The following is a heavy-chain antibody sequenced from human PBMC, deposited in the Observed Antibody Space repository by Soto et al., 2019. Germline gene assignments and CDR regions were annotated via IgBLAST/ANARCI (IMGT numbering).Heavy chain of an antibody. CDR2: INAGNGNT. CDR3: ARLLRFLEWLPYYYMDV. Sequence: EASVKVSCKASGYTFTSYAMHWVRQAPGQRLEWMGWINAGNGNTKYAQKFQGRVTITRDTSTSTAYMELSSLRSEDTAVYNCARLLRFLEWLPYYYMDVWGKGTTVTVSS. J-gene: IGHJ6*03. CDR1: GYTFTSYA. V-gene: IGHV1-3*01. D-gene: IGHD3-3*01.